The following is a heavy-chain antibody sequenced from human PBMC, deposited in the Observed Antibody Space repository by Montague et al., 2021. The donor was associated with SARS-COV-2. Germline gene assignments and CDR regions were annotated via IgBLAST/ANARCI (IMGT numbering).Heavy chain of an antibody. CDR1: GGSFSDYF. CDR2: INHRGTS. V-gene: IGHV4-34*01. CDR3: ARGRQHFNMIIVVMTGGEYYFDY. J-gene: IGHJ4*02. D-gene: IGHD3-22*01. Sequence: SETLSLTCAVYGGSFSDYFWTWIRQPPGKGLEWNGEINHRGTSNYNPSLKSRVSISVDTSKNQFSLYLGSVTAAATAVYYCARGRQHFNMIIVVMTGGEYYFDYWGQGTRVTVSS.